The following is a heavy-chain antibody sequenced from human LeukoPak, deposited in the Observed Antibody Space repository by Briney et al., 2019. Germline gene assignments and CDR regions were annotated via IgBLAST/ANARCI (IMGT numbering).Heavy chain of an antibody. CDR2: ISAYNGNT. D-gene: IGHD3-9*01. CDR3: ARVRDYDILTGYYTHYYYYGMDV. CDR1: GYTFTSYG. V-gene: IGHV1-18*01. Sequence: ASVKVSCKASGYTFTSYGISWVRQAPGQGLEGMGWISAYNGNTNYAQKLQGRVTMTTDTSTSTAYMELRSLRSDDTVVYYCARVRDYDILTGYYTHYYYYGMDVWGQGTTVTVSS. J-gene: IGHJ6*02.